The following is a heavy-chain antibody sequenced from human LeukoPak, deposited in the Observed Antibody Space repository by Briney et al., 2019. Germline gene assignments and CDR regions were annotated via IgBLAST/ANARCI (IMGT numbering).Heavy chain of an antibody. CDR2: ISYDGSNK. CDR1: GFTFSSYA. D-gene: IGHD3-16*01. CDR3: AKDGAAFDI. V-gene: IGHV3-30-3*01. Sequence: QTGGSLRLSCAASGFTFSSYAMHWVRQAPGKGLEWVAVISYDGSNKYYADSVKGRFTISRDNSKNTLYLQMNSLRAEDTAVYYCAKDGAAFDIWGQGTMVTVSS. J-gene: IGHJ3*02.